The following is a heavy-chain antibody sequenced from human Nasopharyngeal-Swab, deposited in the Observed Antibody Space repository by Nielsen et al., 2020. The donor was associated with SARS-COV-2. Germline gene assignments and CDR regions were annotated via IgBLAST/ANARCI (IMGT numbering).Heavy chain of an antibody. D-gene: IGHD1-7*01. J-gene: IGHJ6*04. CDR3: ARRTRYGITGTRGGFPV. V-gene: IGHV4-34*01. Sequence: IRQPPGKGLEWIGEINRSGSTNYNPSLKSRVTISVDTSKNQFSLKLSSVTAADTAVYYCARRTRYGITGTRGGFPVWGKGTTVTVSS. CDR2: INRSGST.